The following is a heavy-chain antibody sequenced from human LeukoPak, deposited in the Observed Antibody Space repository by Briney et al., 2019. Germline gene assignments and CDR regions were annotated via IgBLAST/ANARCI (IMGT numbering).Heavy chain of an antibody. CDR1: GVSLYNNY. V-gene: IGHV3-53*01. J-gene: IGHJ3*02. CDR3: ARLNVGAFDS. CDR2: TSSGGTT. Sequence: GGSLRLSCVVSGVSLYNNYIGWVRQAPRKGLEWVSLTSSGGTTWYEESVKGRFIISRDTSKITLFLQMNRLRVDDTAVYFCARLNVGAFDSWGQGTMVTVSS.